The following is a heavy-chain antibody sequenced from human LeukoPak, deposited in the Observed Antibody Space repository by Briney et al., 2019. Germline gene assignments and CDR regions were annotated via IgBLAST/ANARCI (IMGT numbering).Heavy chain of an antibody. CDR2: IIPILGIA. Sequence: GASVKVSCKASGGTFSSYAISWVRQAPGQGLEWMGRIIPILGIANYAQKFQGRVTITADKSTSTAYMELSSLRSEDTAVYYCARGHYYGPGYSYYFDYWGQGTLVTVSS. J-gene: IGHJ4*02. CDR3: ARGHYYGPGYSYYFDY. V-gene: IGHV1-69*04. D-gene: IGHD3-10*01. CDR1: GGTFSSYA.